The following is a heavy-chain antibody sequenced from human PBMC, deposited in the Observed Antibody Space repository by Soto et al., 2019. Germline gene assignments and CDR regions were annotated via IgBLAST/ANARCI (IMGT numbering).Heavy chain of an antibody. CDR3: ARDDYRHGYYYGLDV. Sequence: PSETLSLTCTVSGGSISSYYWSWIRQPPGKGLEWIGYIYYSGSIFYNPSLESRVTISVDMSKNQFSLRLSSVTAADTALYYCARDDYRHGYYYGLDVWGQGTTVTVSS. J-gene: IGHJ6*02. CDR2: IYYSGSI. D-gene: IGHD5-12*01. CDR1: GGSISSYY. V-gene: IGHV4-59*01.